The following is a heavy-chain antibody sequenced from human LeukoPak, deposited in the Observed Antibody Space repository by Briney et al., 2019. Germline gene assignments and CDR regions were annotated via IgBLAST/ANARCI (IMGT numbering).Heavy chain of an antibody. CDR2: IYYSGST. V-gene: IGHV4-59*01. D-gene: IGHD6-13*01. Sequence: SETLSLTCTVSGGSISSYYWSWIRQPPGKGLEWIGYIYYSGSTNYNPSRKSRVTISVDTSKNQFSLKLSSVTAADTAVYYCARGVAAASVDYWGQGTLVTVSS. CDR3: ARGVAAASVDY. CDR1: GGSISSYY. J-gene: IGHJ4*02.